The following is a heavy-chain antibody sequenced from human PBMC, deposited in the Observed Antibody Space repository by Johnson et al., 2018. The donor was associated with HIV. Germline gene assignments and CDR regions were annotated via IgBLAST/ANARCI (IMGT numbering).Heavy chain of an antibody. V-gene: IGHV3-7*01. J-gene: IGHJ3*02. CDR2: IKQDGSET. CDR1: GFTFSNYW. Sequence: VQLVESGGGLVQPGGSLRLSCAASGFTFSNYWMSWVRQAPGKGLEWVANIKQDGSETYYVDSVKGRFTISRDNSKNTLYLQMNSLRAEDTAVYYCAREPSIAAAGGDGAFDIWGPGTMVTVSS. CDR3: AREPSIAAAGGDGAFDI. D-gene: IGHD6-13*01.